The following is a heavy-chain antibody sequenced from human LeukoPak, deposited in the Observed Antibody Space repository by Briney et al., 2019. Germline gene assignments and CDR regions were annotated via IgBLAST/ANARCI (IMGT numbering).Heavy chain of an antibody. CDR3: ARSSSNDAFDI. Sequence: GRSLRLSCAASGFTFSSYGMHWVRQAPGKGLEWVAVIWYDGSNKYYADSVKGRFTISRDNSKNTLYLQMNSPRAEDTAVYYCARSSSNDAFDIWGQGTMVTVSS. CDR1: GFTFSSYG. V-gene: IGHV3-33*01. J-gene: IGHJ3*02. D-gene: IGHD6-6*01. CDR2: IWYDGSNK.